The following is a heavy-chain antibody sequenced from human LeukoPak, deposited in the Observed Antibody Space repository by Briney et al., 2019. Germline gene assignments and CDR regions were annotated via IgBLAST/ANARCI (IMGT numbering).Heavy chain of an antibody. V-gene: IGHV4-39*07. J-gene: IGHJ4*02. Sequence: SETLSLTCTVSGGSISSSSYYWGWIRQPPGKGLEWIGSIYYSGSTYYNPSLKSRVTISVDTSKNQFSLKLSSVTAADTAVYYCARRGYSSGWYATDYFDYWGQGTLVTVSS. D-gene: IGHD6-19*01. CDR3: ARRGYSSGWYATDYFDY. CDR1: GGSISSSSYY. CDR2: IYYSGST.